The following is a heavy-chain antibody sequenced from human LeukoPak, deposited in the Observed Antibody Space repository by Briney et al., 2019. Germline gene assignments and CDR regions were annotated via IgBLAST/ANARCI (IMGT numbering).Heavy chain of an antibody. CDR3: ARATLPLKSKHFDY. J-gene: IGHJ4*02. Sequence: KPSETLSLTCTVSGGSISSYYWSWIRQPPGKGLEWIGYIYYSGSTNYNPSLKSRVTISVDTSKNQFSLKLSSVTAADTAVYYCARATLPLKSKHFDYWGQGTLVTVSS. CDR2: IYYSGST. V-gene: IGHV4-59*08. CDR1: GGSISSYY. D-gene: IGHD1-26*01.